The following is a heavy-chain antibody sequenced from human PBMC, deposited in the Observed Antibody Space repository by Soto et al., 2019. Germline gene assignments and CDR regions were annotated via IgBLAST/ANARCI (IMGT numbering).Heavy chain of an antibody. CDR2: IIPILGIA. D-gene: IGHD6-13*01. V-gene: IGHV1-69*02. CDR3: ARGYEGGAAADY. CDR1: GGTFSSYT. J-gene: IGHJ4*02. Sequence: QVQLVQSGAEVKKPGSSVKVSCKASGGTFSSYTISWVRQAPGQGLEWMGRIIPILGIANYAQKFQGRVTITADKCTSTAYMELSSLRSEDTAVYYCARGYEGGAAADYWGQGTLVTVSS.